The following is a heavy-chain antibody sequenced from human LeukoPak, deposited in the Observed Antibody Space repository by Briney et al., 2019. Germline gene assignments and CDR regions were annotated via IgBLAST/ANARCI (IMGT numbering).Heavy chain of an antibody. Sequence: PGGSLRLSCAASGFTFSSYEMNWVRQAPGEGLEWVSYISSSGSTIYYADSVKGRFTISRDNAKNSLYLQMNSLRAEDTAVYYCASLVVPAAIRGGDYWGQGTLVTVSS. D-gene: IGHD2-2*02. V-gene: IGHV3-48*03. J-gene: IGHJ4*02. CDR3: ASLVVPAAIRGGDY. CDR2: ISSSGSTI. CDR1: GFTFSSYE.